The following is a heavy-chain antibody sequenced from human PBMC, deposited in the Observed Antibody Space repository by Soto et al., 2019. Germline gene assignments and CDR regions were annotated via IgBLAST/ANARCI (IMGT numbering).Heavy chain of an antibody. CDR3: TRDASRDSSARGWFDP. D-gene: IGHD6-13*01. J-gene: IGHJ5*02. Sequence: EVQLVESGGGLVKPGGSRRLSCAASGFTVRSFTMNWVRQAPGKGLEWVSTISSNSAYIYYTDALRGRFTISRDNAKNSLHLQMNSLRAEDTAVYYCTRDASRDSSARGWFDPWGPGTLVTVSP. V-gene: IGHV3-21*02. CDR1: GFTVRSFT. CDR2: ISSNSAYI.